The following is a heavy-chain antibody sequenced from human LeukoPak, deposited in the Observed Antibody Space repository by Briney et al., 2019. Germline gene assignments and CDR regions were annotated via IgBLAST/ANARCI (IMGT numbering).Heavy chain of an antibody. V-gene: IGHV4-59*12. CDR3: SRADYGEFFDY. Sequence: SETLSLTCAVYGGSISSYYWSWIRQPPGKGLEWIGYIYYSGSTNYNPSLKSRVTISVDTSKNQFSLKLSSVTAADTAVYYCSRADYGEFFDYWGQGTLVTVSS. J-gene: IGHJ4*02. CDR2: IYYSGST. CDR1: GGSISSYY. D-gene: IGHD4-17*01.